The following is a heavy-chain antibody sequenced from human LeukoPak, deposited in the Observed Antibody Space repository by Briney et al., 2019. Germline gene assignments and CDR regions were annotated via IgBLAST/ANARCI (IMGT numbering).Heavy chain of an antibody. Sequence: PSQTLSLTCTVSGGSISSVGYYWSWIRQPPGKGLEWIGYIYHSGSTYYNPSLKSRVTISVDRSKNQFSLKLTSVSAADTAVYYCARVLSSTKTTKAYYYYYYMDVWGKGTTVTVSS. D-gene: IGHD4-11*01. V-gene: IGHV4-30-2*01. CDR3: ARVLSSTKTTKAYYYYYYMDV. J-gene: IGHJ6*03. CDR2: IYHSGST. CDR1: GGSISSVGYY.